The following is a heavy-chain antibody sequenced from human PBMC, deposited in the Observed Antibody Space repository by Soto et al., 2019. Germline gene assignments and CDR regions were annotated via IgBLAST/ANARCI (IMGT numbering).Heavy chain of an antibody. V-gene: IGHV3-66*01. CDR1: GFTVSSNY. Sequence: EVQLVESGGGLVQPGGSLRLSCAASGFTVSSNYMSWVRQAPGKGLEWVSVIYSGGSTYYADSVKGRFTISRDNSNNTLYLQMTSLRAEDTAVYYCARGGGSGSYYNGAIDYWGQGTLVTVSS. CDR3: ARGGGSGSYYNGAIDY. CDR2: IYSGGST. J-gene: IGHJ4*02. D-gene: IGHD3-10*01.